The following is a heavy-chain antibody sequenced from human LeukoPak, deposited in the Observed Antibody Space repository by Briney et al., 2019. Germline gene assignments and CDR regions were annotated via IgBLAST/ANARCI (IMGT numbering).Heavy chain of an antibody. V-gene: IGHV3-30*02. Sequence: GGSLRLSCAASGFTFSSYGMHWVRQAPGKGLEWVAFIRYDGSNKYYADSVKGRFTISRDNSKNTLYLQMNSLRAEDTAVYYCARDKEITMIVVVITEHYFDYWGQGTLVTVSS. CDR1: GFTFSSYG. CDR2: IRYDGSNK. D-gene: IGHD3-22*01. J-gene: IGHJ4*02. CDR3: ARDKEITMIVVVITEHYFDY.